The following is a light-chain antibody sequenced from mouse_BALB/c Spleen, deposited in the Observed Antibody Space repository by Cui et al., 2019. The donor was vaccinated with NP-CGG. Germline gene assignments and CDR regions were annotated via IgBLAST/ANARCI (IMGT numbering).Light chain of an antibody. CDR3: ALWYSNHWV. CDR1: TGAVTTSNY. J-gene: IGLJ1*01. CDR2: GTN. Sequence: QTVLTQESPLTTSPGETVTHTCRSSTGAVTTSNYANWVQEKPDHLFTGLIGGTNNRAPGVPARFSGSLIGDKAALTITGAQTEDEAIYFCALWYSNHWVFGGGTKLTVL. V-gene: IGLV1*01.